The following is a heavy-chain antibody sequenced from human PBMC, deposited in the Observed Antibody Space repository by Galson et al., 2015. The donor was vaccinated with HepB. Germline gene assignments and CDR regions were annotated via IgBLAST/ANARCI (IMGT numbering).Heavy chain of an antibody. V-gene: IGHV1-2*02. CDR2: INPNSGGT. CDR3: ARVNYYDSSGSGLGGDI. Sequence: SVKVSCKASGYTFTGYYMHWVRQAPGQGLEWMGWINPNSGGTNYAQKFQGRVTMTRDTSISTAYMELSRLRSDDTAVYYCARVNYYDSSGSGLGGDIWGQGTMVTVSS. J-gene: IGHJ3*02. CDR1: GYTFTGYY. D-gene: IGHD3-22*01.